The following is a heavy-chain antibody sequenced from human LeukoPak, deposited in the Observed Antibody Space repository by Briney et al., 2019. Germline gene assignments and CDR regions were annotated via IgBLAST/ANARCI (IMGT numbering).Heavy chain of an antibody. Sequence: SETLSLTCTVSGYSISSGYYRGWIRQPPGKGLEWIGSIYHSGSTYYNPSLKSRVTISVDTSKNQFSLKLSSVTAADTAVYYCARGFPPRRNYDSSGYYSYYFDYWGQGTLVTVSS. D-gene: IGHD3-22*01. CDR2: IYHSGST. CDR1: GYSISSGYY. CDR3: ARGFPPRRNYDSSGYYSYYFDY. V-gene: IGHV4-38-2*02. J-gene: IGHJ4*02.